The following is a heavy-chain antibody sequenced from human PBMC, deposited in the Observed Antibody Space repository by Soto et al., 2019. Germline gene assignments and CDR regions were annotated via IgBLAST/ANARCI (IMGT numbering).Heavy chain of an antibody. V-gene: IGHV3-11*01. D-gene: IGHD1-26*01. CDR1: GFSFSDYY. Sequence: GGSLRLSCAASGFSFSDYYMSWIRQAPGKGLEWVSLISTSGSSTDYADSVKGRFAISRDNAKNSLSLQMNSLRAEDTAVYYCANLAKNYYHYMDVWGKGTTVTVSS. CDR3: ANLAKNYYHYMDV. J-gene: IGHJ6*03. CDR2: ISTSGSST.